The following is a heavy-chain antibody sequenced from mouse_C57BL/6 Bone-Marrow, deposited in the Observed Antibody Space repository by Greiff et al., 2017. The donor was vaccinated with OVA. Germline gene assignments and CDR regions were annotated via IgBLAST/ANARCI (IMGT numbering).Heavy chain of an antibody. CDR2: IYPGDGDT. J-gene: IGHJ2*01. CDR1: GYAFSSSW. D-gene: IGHD1-1*01. V-gene: IGHV1-82*01. Sequence: VQLQQSGPELVKPGASVKISCKASGYAFSSSWMNWVKQRPGKGLEWIGRIYPGDGDTNYNGKFKGKATLTADKSSSTAYMQLSSLTSEDSAVYVCARLGGRLITTVVADYWGQGTTLTVSS. CDR3: ARLGGRLITTVVADY.